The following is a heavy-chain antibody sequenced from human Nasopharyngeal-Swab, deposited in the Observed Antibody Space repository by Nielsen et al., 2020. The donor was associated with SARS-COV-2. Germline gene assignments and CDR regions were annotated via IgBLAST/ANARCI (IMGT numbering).Heavy chain of an antibody. D-gene: IGHD7-27*01. J-gene: IGHJ6*02. V-gene: IGHV3-9*01. CDR2: ISWNSGSI. CDR3: AALTGDYYYYGMDV. CDR1: GFTFDDYA. Sequence: LSLTCAASGFTFDDYAMHWVRQAPGKGLEWVSGISWNSGSIGYADSVKGRFTISRDNAKNSLYLQMNSLRAEDTALYYCAALTGDYYYYGMDVWGQGTTVTVSS.